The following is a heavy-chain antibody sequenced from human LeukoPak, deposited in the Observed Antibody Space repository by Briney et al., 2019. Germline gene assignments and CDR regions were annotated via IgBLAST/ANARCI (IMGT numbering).Heavy chain of an antibody. V-gene: IGHV4-38-2*02. CDR3: ARLGIVVVPAAGYYYYYYMDV. Sequence: SETLSLTCTVSGYSISSDYFWGWIRQPPGKGLEWIGEINHSGSTNYNPSLKSRVTISVDTSKNQFSLKLSSVTAADTAVYYCARLGIVVVPAAGYYYYYYMDVWGKGTTVTISS. CDR2: INHSGST. D-gene: IGHD2-2*01. CDR1: GYSISSDYF. J-gene: IGHJ6*03.